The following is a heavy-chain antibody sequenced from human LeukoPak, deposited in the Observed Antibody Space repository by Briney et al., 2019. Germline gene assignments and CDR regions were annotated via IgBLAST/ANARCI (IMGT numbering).Heavy chain of an antibody. CDR1: GFTLSNYA. CDR3: ANRRCTSSSCYLEY. CDR2: ITGSGDTT. V-gene: IGHV3-23*01. D-gene: IGHD2-2*01. J-gene: IGHJ4*02. Sequence: PGGSLRLSCAASGFTLSNYAMSWVRQAPGKGLEWVSAITGSGDTTYYAHPVKGRFTISRDNSKNTVYLQMNSLRAEDTAVYYCANRRCTSSSCYLEYWGQGTLVTVSS.